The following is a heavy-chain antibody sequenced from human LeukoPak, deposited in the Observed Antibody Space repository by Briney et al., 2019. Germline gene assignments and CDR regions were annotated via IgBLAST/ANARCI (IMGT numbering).Heavy chain of an antibody. CDR3: ARVPRGVRYSSSWSGYIDY. J-gene: IGHJ4*02. CDR2: INSDGSSP. CDR1: GFTFSSHW. V-gene: IGHV3-74*01. D-gene: IGHD6-13*01. Sequence: GGSLRLSCVASGFTFSSHWMHWVRQGPGKGLVWVSRINSDGSSPTYEDSVKGRFTISRDNAKNTLYLQMKSLRAEDTAVYYCARVPRGVRYSSSWSGYIDYWGQGTLVTVSS.